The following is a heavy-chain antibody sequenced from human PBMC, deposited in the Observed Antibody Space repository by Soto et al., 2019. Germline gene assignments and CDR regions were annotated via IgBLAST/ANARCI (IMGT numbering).Heavy chain of an antibody. J-gene: IGHJ4*02. CDR1: GGSFISGSYY. D-gene: IGHD3-22*01. CDR2: IYYSGST. V-gene: IGHV4-61*01. Sequence: SETLPLACTVSGGSFISGSYYWSWILQPPGKPLEWIGYIYYSGSTNYNPSLKSRVTISVDTSKNQFSLKLSSVTAADTAMYYCAREGYYDSSGYYLRGFDYWGQGTLVTVS. CDR3: AREGYYDSSGYYLRGFDY.